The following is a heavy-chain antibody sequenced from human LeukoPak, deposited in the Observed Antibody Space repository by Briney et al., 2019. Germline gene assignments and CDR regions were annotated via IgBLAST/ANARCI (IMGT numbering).Heavy chain of an antibody. CDR1: GGTFSSYA. Sequence: SVKVSCKASGGTFSSYAISWVRQAPGQGLEWMGGIIPIFGTANYAQKFQGRVTITADESTSTAYMELSSLRSEDTAVYYCARSYCSSTSCYFRWFDPWGQGTLVTVSS. J-gene: IGHJ5*02. V-gene: IGHV1-69*13. D-gene: IGHD2-2*01. CDR3: ARSYCSSTSCYFRWFDP. CDR2: IIPIFGTA.